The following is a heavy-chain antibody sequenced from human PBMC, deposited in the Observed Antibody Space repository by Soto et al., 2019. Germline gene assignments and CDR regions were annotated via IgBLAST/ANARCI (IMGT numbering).Heavy chain of an antibody. CDR3: ARDALGYCSGGSCYNPGY. V-gene: IGHV3-30-3*01. CDR1: GFTFSSYA. J-gene: IGHJ4*02. D-gene: IGHD2-15*01. CDR2: ISYDGSNK. Sequence: GGSLRLSCAASGFTFSSYAMHWVRQAPGKGLEWVAVISYDGSNKYYADSVKGRFTISRDNSKNTLYLQMNSLRAEDTAVYYCARDALGYCSGGSCYNPGYWGQGTLVTVSS.